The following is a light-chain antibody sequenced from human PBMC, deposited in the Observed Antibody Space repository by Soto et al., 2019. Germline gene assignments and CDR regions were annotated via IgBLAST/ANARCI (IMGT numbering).Light chain of an antibody. Sequence: IQMTQSPSILSASVGDRVTITCRASQSIRSWLAWYQQKPGKAPKLLIYDVSSLESGVPSRFSGSGSGTEFTLAISSLQPDDFATYYCQQYNSYPWTFGQGTKVDIK. CDR3: QQYNSYPWT. CDR1: QSIRSW. J-gene: IGKJ1*01. CDR2: DVS. V-gene: IGKV1-5*01.